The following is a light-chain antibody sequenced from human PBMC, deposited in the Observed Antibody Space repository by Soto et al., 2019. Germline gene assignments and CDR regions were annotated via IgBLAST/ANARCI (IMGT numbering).Light chain of an antibody. Sequence: EIVLTQSPATLSLSPGERATLSCRASQSVSSYLAWYQQKPGQAPRLLIYDASNRATGIPARFSGSGSGTDFTLTISSLEPEDFAVYYCQPRSKWRTFGQGTKV. V-gene: IGKV3-11*01. CDR1: QSVSSY. CDR2: DAS. J-gene: IGKJ1*01. CDR3: QPRSKWRT.